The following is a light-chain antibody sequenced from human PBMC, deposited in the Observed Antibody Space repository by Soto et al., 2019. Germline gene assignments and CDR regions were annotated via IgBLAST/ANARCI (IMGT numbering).Light chain of an antibody. CDR2: LSS. CDR3: MQALQPLTIT. CDR1: QSLLHTNGYNY. Sequence: DVVMTQSPLFLPVTPGEPASISCRSSQSLLHTNGYNYFDWYLXKPGQSXXLXIYLSSFRASGVPVRFSGSGSGTDFTLSISRVEAEDVGVYYCMQALQPLTITFGQGTRLEI. V-gene: IGKV2-28*01. J-gene: IGKJ5*01.